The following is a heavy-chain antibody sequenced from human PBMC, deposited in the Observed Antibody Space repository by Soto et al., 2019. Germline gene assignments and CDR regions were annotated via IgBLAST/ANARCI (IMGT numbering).Heavy chain of an antibody. CDR1: GFTFSSYA. V-gene: IGHV3-23*01. CDR3: ARRSSSSYFDY. D-gene: IGHD6-13*01. Sequence: EVQLLESGGGLVQPGGSLRLSCAASGFTFSSYAMNWVRQAPGKGLEWVSVISGSDGSTYYADSVKGRFTISRDNSTNTLNLQMISLRADYTAVYYCARRSSSSYFDYWVPGTLVTFSS. J-gene: IGHJ4*02. CDR2: ISGSDGST.